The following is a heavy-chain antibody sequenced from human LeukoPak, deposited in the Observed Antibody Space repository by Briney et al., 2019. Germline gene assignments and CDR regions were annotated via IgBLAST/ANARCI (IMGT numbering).Heavy chain of an antibody. D-gene: IGHD3-10*01. CDR2: IYTSGST. V-gene: IGHV4-4*07. Sequence: SETLSLTCTVSGGSISSYHWSWIRQPAGKGLEWIGRIYTSGSTNYNPSLKSRVTMSVDTSKNQFSLKLSSVTAADTAVYYCARYGSGSYDDAFDIWGQGTMVTVSS. J-gene: IGHJ3*02. CDR3: ARYGSGSYDDAFDI. CDR1: GGSISSYH.